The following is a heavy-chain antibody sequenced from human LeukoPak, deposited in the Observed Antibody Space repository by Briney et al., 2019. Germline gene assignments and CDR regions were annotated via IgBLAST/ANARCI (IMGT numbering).Heavy chain of an antibody. V-gene: IGHV3-49*04. CDR1: GFTFGDYA. CDR3: TRDYGDYSPGVRYYYYYMDV. CDR2: IRSKAYGGTT. D-gene: IGHD4-17*01. J-gene: IGHJ6*03. Sequence: GGSLRLSCTASGFTFGDYAMSWVRQAPGKGLEWVGFIRSKAYGGTTEYAASVKGRFTISRDDSKSIAYLQMNSLKTEDTAVYYRTRDYGDYSPGVRYYYYYMDVWGKGTTVTISS.